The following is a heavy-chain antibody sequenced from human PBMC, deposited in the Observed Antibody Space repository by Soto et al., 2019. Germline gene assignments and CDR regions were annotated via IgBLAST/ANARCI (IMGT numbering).Heavy chain of an antibody. J-gene: IGHJ6*02. Sequence: PSETLSRTCTGSGGSISSHYWIWVRQAPGKGLEWIGPIYYRGSTTYTPSLRSRSTITVDTSNTQFSLKLSSVTTAGAAVYYCARDGREASGMDVWGQGTTVTVSS. CDR3: ARDGREASGMDV. V-gene: IGHV4-59*11. CDR1: GGSISSHY. D-gene: IGHD1-26*01. CDR2: IYYRGST.